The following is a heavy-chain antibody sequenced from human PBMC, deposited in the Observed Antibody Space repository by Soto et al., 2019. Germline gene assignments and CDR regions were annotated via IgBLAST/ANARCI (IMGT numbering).Heavy chain of an antibody. CDR2: IYYSGST. CDR1: GGSISSGDYY. J-gene: IGHJ4*02. CDR3: ARLGLTSIAAAYFDY. V-gene: IGHV4-39*01. Sequence: SETLSLTCTVSGGSISSGDYYWSWIRQPPGKGLEWIGSIYYSGSTYYNPSLKSRVTISVDTSKNQFSLKLSSVTAADTAVYYCARLGLTSIAAAYFDYWGQGTLVTVSS. D-gene: IGHD6-13*01.